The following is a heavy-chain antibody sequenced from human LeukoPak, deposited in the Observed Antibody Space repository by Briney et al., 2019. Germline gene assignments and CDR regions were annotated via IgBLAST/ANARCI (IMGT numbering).Heavy chain of an antibody. CDR2: VYYTGST. Sequence: SETLSLTCSDSGGSVSNYYWSWIRQPPGKGLEWIGYVYYTGSTNYNPSLKSRVTMFEDKSKNQFSLRLYSVTVADTAVYYCARHFAYSSSSYFDYWGQGSLVTVSS. CDR1: GGSVSNYY. D-gene: IGHD6-6*01. J-gene: IGHJ4*02. V-gene: IGHV4-59*08. CDR3: ARHFAYSSSSYFDY.